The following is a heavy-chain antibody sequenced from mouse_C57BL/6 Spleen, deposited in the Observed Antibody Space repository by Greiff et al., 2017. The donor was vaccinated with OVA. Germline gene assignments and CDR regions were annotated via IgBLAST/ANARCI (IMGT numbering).Heavy chain of an antibody. Sequence: QVQLQQPGAELVKPGASVKLSCKASGYTFTSYWMQWVKQRPGQGLEWIGEIDPSDSYTNYNQKFQGKATLTVDTSSSTAYMQLSSLTSEDSAVYYCARAGDGKGAMDYWGQGTSVTVSS. V-gene: IGHV1-50*01. CDR2: IDPSDSYT. D-gene: IGHD2-1*01. CDR1: GYTFTSYW. J-gene: IGHJ4*01. CDR3: ARAGDGKGAMDY.